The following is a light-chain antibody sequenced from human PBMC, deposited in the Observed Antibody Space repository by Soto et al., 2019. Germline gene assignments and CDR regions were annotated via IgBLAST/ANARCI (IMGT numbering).Light chain of an antibody. CDR2: ISD. CDR3: AAWDDSLNGPV. CDR1: SSSIGTNT. Sequence: QSVLTQPPSASGTPGQRVTISCSGGSSSIGTNTVNWYQQLPGTAPKLLIYISDQRPSGVPDRFSGSKSGASASLAISGLQSEDEADYYCAAWDDSLNGPVFGGGTKLTVL. V-gene: IGLV1-44*01. J-gene: IGLJ2*01.